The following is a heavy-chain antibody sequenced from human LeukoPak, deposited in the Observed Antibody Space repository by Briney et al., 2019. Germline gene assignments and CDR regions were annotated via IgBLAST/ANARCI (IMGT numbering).Heavy chain of an antibody. V-gene: IGHV3-30*18. D-gene: IGHD5-18*01. CDR1: GFTFSSYG. CDR2: ISYDGSNK. J-gene: IGHJ4*02. Sequence: PGGSLRFSCAASGFTFSSYGMYWVRQAPGKGLEWVAVISYDGSNKYYADSVKGRFTISRDNSKNTLYLQMNSLRAEDTAVYYCAKDGGYSYGPGLAYYFDYWGQGTLVTVSS. CDR3: AKDGGYSYGPGLAYYFDY.